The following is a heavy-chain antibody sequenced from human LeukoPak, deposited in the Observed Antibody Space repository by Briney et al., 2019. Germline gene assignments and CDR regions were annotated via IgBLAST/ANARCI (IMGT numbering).Heavy chain of an antibody. CDR3: AAEDTGGWRFDY. V-gene: IGHV4-30-2*01. J-gene: IGHJ4*02. CDR1: GGSISSGSYS. CDR2: IYHSGST. D-gene: IGHD2-8*02. Sequence: SETLSLTCAVSGGSISSGSYSWSWLRQPPGKGLEWIGYIYHSGSTLYNPSLKSRVTISIDRSKNQFSLNLSSVTAADTAVYYCAAEDTGGWRFDYWGQGTLVTVSS.